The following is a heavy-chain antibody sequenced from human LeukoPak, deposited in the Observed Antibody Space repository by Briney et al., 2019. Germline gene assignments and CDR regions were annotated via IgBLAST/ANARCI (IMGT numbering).Heavy chain of an antibody. CDR1: GGSFSGYY. D-gene: IGHD3-10*01. Sequence: SETLSLTCAVYGGSFSGYYWSWIRQPPGKGLEWIGEINHSGSTNYNPSLKSRVTISVDTSKNQFSLKLSSVTAADTAVYYCARHSAGLVRGVISGTFEIWGQGTIVTVSS. V-gene: IGHV4-34*01. CDR2: INHSGST. J-gene: IGHJ3*02. CDR3: ARHSAGLVRGVISGTFEI.